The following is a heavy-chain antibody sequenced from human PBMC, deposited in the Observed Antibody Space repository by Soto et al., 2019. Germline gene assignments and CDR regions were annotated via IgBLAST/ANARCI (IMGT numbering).Heavy chain of an antibody. V-gene: IGHV1-69*05. J-gene: IGHJ3*02. CDR1: GGTFSSYA. Sequence: EASVKVSCKASGGTFSSYAISWVRQAPGQGLEWMGGIIPIFGTANYAQKFQGRVTMTRDTSTSTVYMELSSLRSEDTAVYYCARRYFDWLLGDAFDIWGQGTMVTVSS. D-gene: IGHD3-9*01. CDR2: IIPIFGTA. CDR3: ARRYFDWLLGDAFDI.